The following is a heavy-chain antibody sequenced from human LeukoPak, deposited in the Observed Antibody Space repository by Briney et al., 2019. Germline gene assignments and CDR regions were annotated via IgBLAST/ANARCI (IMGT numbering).Heavy chain of an antibody. Sequence: ASVKLSCKVSGYTVTELSMHWVRQAPGKGLEWMGGFDPEDGETIYAQKFQGRVTMTEDTSTDTAYMELSSLRSEDTAVYYGATDRLEYCSITRCYFDYGAQETLV. CDR1: GYTVTELS. D-gene: IGHD2-2*01. CDR3: ATDRLEYCSITRCYFDY. CDR2: FDPEDGET. J-gene: IGHJ4*02. V-gene: IGHV1-24*01.